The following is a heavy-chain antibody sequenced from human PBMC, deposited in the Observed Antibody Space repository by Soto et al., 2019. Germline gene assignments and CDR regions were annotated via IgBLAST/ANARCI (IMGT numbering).Heavy chain of an antibody. V-gene: IGHV1-18*04. J-gene: IGHJ5*02. D-gene: IGHD3-3*01. CDR3: ARFGWVQYYVFLSGYGNWFDP. CDR1: GYTFTSYG. Sequence: ASVKVSCKASGYTFTSYGISWVRQAPGQGLEWMGWISAYNGNTNYAQKLQGRVTMTTDTSTSTAYMELRSLRSDDTAVYYCARFGWVQYYVFLSGYGNWFDPWGQGTLVTVSS. CDR2: ISAYNGNT.